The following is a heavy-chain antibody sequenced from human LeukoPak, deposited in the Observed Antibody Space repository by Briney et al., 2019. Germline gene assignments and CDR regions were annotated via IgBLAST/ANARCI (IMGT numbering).Heavy chain of an antibody. CDR2: IHHSGST. Sequence: SETLSLTCTVSGDSISSSSYYWGWIRQPPGKGLEWIGYIHHSGSTNYNPSLKSRVSISLDTSRTQFSLKLTSVTAADTAVYYCASTEWNYARWGQGTLVTVSS. CDR1: GDSISSSSYY. D-gene: IGHD1-7*01. CDR3: ASTEWNYAR. V-gene: IGHV4-61*05. J-gene: IGHJ4*02.